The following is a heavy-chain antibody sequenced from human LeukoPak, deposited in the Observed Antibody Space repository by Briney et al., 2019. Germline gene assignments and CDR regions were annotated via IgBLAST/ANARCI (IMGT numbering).Heavy chain of an antibody. V-gene: IGHV3-23*01. CDR3: AKSLQPYSSSWYGNYYYYMDV. D-gene: IGHD6-13*01. Sequence: GGSLRLSCAASGFTFSSYGMSWVRQAPGKGLEWVSAISGSGGSTYYADSVKGRFTISRDNSKNTLYLQMNSLRAEDTAVYYCAKSLQPYSSSWYGNYYYYMDVWGKGTTVTVSS. CDR2: ISGSGGST. J-gene: IGHJ6*03. CDR1: GFTFSSYG.